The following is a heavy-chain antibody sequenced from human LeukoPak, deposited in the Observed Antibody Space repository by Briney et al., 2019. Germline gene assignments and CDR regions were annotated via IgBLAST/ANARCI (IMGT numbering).Heavy chain of an antibody. J-gene: IGHJ2*01. CDR2: INPNSGGT. CDR3: ARGVPTTPKYWYFDL. V-gene: IGHV1-2*02. D-gene: IGHD4-11*01. CDR1: GYTFTGYY. Sequence: ASVKVSCKASGYTFTGYYIHWVRQAPGQGLEWMGWINPNSGGTNSAQKFQGRVTMTGDTSISTAYMELSWLRSDDTALYYCARGVPTTPKYWYFDLWGRGTLVTVSS.